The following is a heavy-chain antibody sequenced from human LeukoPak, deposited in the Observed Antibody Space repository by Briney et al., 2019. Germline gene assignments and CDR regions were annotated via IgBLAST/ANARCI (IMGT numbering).Heavy chain of an antibody. CDR2: ISSSGSTI. CDR1: GFTFSSYE. Sequence: PGGSLRLSCAASGFTFSSYEMNWVRQAPGKGLEGVSYISSSGSTIYYADSVKGRFTISRDNAKNSLYLQMNSLRAEDTAVYYCARLSRVSGHWGQGTLVTVSS. V-gene: IGHV3-48*03. CDR3: ARLSRVSGH. D-gene: IGHD3-16*02. J-gene: IGHJ4*02.